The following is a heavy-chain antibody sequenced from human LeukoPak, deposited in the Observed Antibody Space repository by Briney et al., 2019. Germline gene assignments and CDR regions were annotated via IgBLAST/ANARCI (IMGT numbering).Heavy chain of an antibody. D-gene: IGHD3-22*01. CDR2: IKQDGSEK. Sequence: GGSLRLSCEASGFTFGTFWMSWVRQAPGKGLEWVANIKQDGSEKYYVDSVKGRFTISRDNAKNSLYLQMNSLRAEDTAVYYCARGGWNKFDYWGQGTLVTVSS. J-gene: IGHJ4*02. CDR3: ARGGWNKFDY. V-gene: IGHV3-7*01. CDR1: GFTFGTFW.